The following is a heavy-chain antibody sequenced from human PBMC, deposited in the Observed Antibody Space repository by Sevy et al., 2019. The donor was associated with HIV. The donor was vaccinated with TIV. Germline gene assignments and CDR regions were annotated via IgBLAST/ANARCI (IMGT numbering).Heavy chain of an antibody. Sequence: GGSLRLSCAASGFTFSNYAMGWVRQAPGKGPEWVSTISTSSSSTYYADSVKGRFTISRDNSKNTLSLQMNSLRADDTAVYHCGTDPDNVHYYDSSGSLFDDWGQGTLVTVSS. J-gene: IGHJ4*02. CDR2: ISTSSSST. CDR1: GFTFSNYA. CDR3: GTDPDNVHYYDSSGSLFDD. D-gene: IGHD3-22*01. V-gene: IGHV3-23*01.